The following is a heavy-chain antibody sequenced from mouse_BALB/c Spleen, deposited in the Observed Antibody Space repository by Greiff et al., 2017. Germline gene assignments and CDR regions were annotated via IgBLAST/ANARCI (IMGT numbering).Heavy chain of an antibody. D-gene: IGHD1-1*01. CDR1: GYSITSGYY. CDR3: ARGGKTYYGSSPGYFDY. CDR2: ISYDGSN. J-gene: IGHJ2*01. V-gene: IGHV3-6*02. Sequence: EVKLVESGPGLVKPSQSLSLTCSVTGYSITSGYYWNWIRQFPGNKLEWMGYISYDGSNNYNPSLKNRISITRDTSKNQFFLKLNSVTTEDTATYYCARGGKTYYGSSPGYFDYWGQGTTLTVSS.